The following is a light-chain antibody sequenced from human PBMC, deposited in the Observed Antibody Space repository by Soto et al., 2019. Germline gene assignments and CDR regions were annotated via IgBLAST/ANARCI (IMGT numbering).Light chain of an antibody. CDR3: HQYGSSPLT. CDR2: GGS. Sequence: EIVLTQSPGTLSLSPGERATISCRASQSIRSSSLAWYQQKPGQAPRLLIYGGSSRATGIPDRFSGGGSGTDFSLTISRLETEDFSVYYCHQYGSSPLTFGGGTKVDIK. V-gene: IGKV3-20*01. J-gene: IGKJ4*01. CDR1: QSIRSSS.